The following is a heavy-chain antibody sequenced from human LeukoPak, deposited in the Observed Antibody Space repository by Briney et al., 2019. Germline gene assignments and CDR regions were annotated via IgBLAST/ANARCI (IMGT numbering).Heavy chain of an antibody. D-gene: IGHD3-3*01. J-gene: IGHJ4*02. CDR3: ETGNFTIFGYAFDY. V-gene: IGHV3-30*03. Sequence: GGSLRLSCAASGFTFSNYGMHWVRQAPGKGLEWVAVISNGGSKKYYADSLKGRFTISRVNYKTTVCLQMNSLRAEGTAVYYCETGNFTIFGYAFDYWGQGTLVTVSS. CDR2: ISNGGSKK. CDR1: GFTFSNYG.